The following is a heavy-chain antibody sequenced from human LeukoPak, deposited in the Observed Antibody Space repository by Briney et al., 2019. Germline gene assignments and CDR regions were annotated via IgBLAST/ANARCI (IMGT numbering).Heavy chain of an antibody. Sequence: SETLSLTCTVSGGSISSYYWSWIRQPPGKGLEWIGYIYYSGSTNYNPSLKSRVTISVDTSKNQFSLKLRSVTAADTAVYYCAREVAATGYLHFDYWGQGILVTVSS. V-gene: IGHV4-59*01. D-gene: IGHD3-9*01. CDR1: GGSISSYY. CDR2: IYYSGST. CDR3: AREVAATGYLHFDY. J-gene: IGHJ4*02.